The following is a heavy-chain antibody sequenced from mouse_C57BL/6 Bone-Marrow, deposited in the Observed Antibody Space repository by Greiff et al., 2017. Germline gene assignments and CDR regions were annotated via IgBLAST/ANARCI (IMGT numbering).Heavy chain of an antibody. CDR2: ISDGGSYT. CDR3: ARASIGGCFAY. Sequence: EVKLVESGGGLVKPGGSLKLSCAASGFTFSSYAMSWVRQTPEKRLEWVATISDGGSYTYYPDNVKGRFTISRDNAKNNLYLQMSHLKSEDTAMYYCARASIGGCFAYWGQGTLVTVSA. V-gene: IGHV5-4*03. D-gene: IGHD6-1*01. J-gene: IGHJ3*01. CDR1: GFTFSSYA.